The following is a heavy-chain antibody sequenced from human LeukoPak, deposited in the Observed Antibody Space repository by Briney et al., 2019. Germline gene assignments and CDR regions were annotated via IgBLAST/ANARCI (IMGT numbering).Heavy chain of an antibody. Sequence: SETLSLTCTVSGGSISSYYWSWIRQPPGKGLEWIGYIYYSGSTNYNPSLKSRVTISVDTSKNQFSLKLSSVAAADTAVYYCARAREGEYYYYYMDVWGKGTTVTVSS. J-gene: IGHJ6*03. CDR1: GGSISSYY. V-gene: IGHV4-59*01. CDR3: ARAREGEYYYYYMDV. D-gene: IGHD3-16*01. CDR2: IYYSGST.